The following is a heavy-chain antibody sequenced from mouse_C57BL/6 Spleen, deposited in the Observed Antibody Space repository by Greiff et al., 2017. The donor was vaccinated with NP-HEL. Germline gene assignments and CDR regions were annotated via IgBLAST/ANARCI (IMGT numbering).Heavy chain of an antibody. J-gene: IGHJ2*01. V-gene: IGHV3-6*01. CDR2: ISYDGSN. Sequence: EVKLQESGPGLVKPSQSLSLTCSVTGYSITSGYYWNWIRQFPGNKLEWMGYISYDGSNNYNPSLKNRISITRDTSKNQFFLKLNSVTTEDTATYYCARDKGFYYFDYWGQGTTLTVSS. CDR3: ARDKGFYYFDY. CDR1: GYSITSGYY.